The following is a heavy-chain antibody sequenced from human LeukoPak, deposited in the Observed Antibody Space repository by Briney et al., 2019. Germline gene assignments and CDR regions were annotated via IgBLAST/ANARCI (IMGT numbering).Heavy chain of an antibody. D-gene: IGHD4-11*01. Sequence: SETLSLTCTVSGGSISSGGYYWSWIRQPPGKGLEWIGEINHSGSTNYNPSLKSRVTISVDTSKNQFSLKLSSVTAADTAVYYCASLVTTTNFDYWGQGTLVTVSS. J-gene: IGHJ4*02. CDR1: GGSISSGGYY. CDR3: ASLVTTTNFDY. CDR2: INHSGST. V-gene: IGHV4-39*07.